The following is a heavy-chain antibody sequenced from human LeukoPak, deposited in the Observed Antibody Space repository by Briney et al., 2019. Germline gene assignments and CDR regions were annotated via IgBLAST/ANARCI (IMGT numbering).Heavy chain of an antibody. CDR1: GDSIGRYY. V-gene: IGHV4-59*01. D-gene: IGHD1-14*01. Sequence: SETLSLTCTVSGDSIGRYYWSWIRQSPGKGLEWIGYYGGRTTYNPSLKSRVTMSVDTSKNQFSLKLTSVTAADTAVYYCARYDHAPSYYYYYMDVWGKGTTVTVPS. CDR3: ARYDHAPSYYYYYMDV. CDR2: YYGGRT. J-gene: IGHJ6*03.